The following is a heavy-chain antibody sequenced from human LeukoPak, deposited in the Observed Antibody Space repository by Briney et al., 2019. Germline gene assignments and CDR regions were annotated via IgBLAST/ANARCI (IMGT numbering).Heavy chain of an antibody. D-gene: IGHD3-22*01. CDR2: IDPSDSYT. CDR3: ASPGGGILKANYYDSSGYGY. J-gene: IGHJ4*02. CDR1: GYIFTSYW. V-gene: IGHV5-10-1*01. Sequence: GESLKISCKGSGYIFTSYWISWVRQMAGKGLEWMGRIDPSDSYTNYSPSFQGHVTISADKSISTAYLQWSRLKASDTAMYYCASPGGGILKANYYDSSGYGYWGQGTLVTVSS.